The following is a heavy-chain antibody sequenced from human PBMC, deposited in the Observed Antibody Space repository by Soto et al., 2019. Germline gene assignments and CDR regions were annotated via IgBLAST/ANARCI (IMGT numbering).Heavy chain of an antibody. CDR2: ISYDGSNK. V-gene: IGHV3-30-3*01. J-gene: IGHJ6*02. CDR3: ARDQEITMVRGVHYRGGTDV. D-gene: IGHD3-10*01. Sequence: QVQLVESGGGVVQPGRSLRLSCAASGFTFSSYAMHWVRQAPGKGLEWVAVISYDGSNKYYADSVKGRFTISRDNSKNTLYLQMNSLRAEDTAGYYCARDQEITMVRGVHYRGGTDVWGQGTTVTVSS. CDR1: GFTFSSYA.